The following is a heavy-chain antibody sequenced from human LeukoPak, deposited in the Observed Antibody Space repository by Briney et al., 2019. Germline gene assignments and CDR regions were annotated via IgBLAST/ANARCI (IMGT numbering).Heavy chain of an antibody. CDR2: ISGSGGST. J-gene: IGHJ4*02. CDR1: GFTFSSYA. V-gene: IGHV3-23*01. Sequence: GGSLRLSCAASGFTFSSYAMSWVRQAPGKGLEWVSAISGSGGSTYYADSVKGRLTISRDNSKNTLYLQMNSLRAEDTAVYYCAKVQEHSSGYYFDYWGQGTLVTVSS. D-gene: IGHD3-22*01. CDR3: AKVQEHSSGYYFDY.